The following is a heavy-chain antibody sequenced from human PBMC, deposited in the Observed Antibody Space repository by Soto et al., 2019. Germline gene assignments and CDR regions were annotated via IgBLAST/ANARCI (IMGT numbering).Heavy chain of an antibody. V-gene: IGHV1-69*01. D-gene: IGHD3-16*01. Sequence: QVQLVQSGAEVKKPGSSVKVSCKASGGTFSKYAITWVRQAPGQGLEWMGGIIPIYGTTNFAQKIQGRVTIGADESTSTADMELSSLRSHDTAVYYCARALPLGDLFLFFNLWGQGTMVTVSS. CDR3: ARALPLGDLFLFFNL. J-gene: IGHJ3*01. CDR1: GGTFSKYA. CDR2: IIPIYGTT.